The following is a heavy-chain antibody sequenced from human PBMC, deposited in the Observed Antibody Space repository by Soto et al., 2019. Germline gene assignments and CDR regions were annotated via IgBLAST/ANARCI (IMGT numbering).Heavy chain of an antibody. CDR3: ARDPIAAAGSYYYYGMDV. Sequence: VASVKVSCKASGGTFSSYAISWVRQAPGQGLEWMGGTIPIFGTANYAQKFQGRVTITADKSTSTAYMELSSLRSEDTAVYYCARDPIAAAGSYYYYGMDVWGQGTTVTVSS. V-gene: IGHV1-69*06. J-gene: IGHJ6*02. CDR2: TIPIFGTA. D-gene: IGHD6-13*01. CDR1: GGTFSSYA.